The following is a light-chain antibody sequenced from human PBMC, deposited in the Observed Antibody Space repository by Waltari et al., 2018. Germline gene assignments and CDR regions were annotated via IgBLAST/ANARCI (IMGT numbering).Light chain of an antibody. V-gene: IGKV1-39*01. CDR3: QQSYSTPGT. CDR1: QSISSY. Sequence: DIQMTQSPSSLSASVGDRVTITCRASQSISSYLNGYQQKPGKAPKLLIYAASSLQSGVPSRFSGSGSGTDFTLTISSLQPEDFATYYCQQSYSTPGTFGQGTNVEIK. CDR2: AAS. J-gene: IGKJ1*01.